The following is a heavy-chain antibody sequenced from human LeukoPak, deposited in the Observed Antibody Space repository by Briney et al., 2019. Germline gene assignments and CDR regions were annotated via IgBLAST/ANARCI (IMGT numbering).Heavy chain of an antibody. CDR2: IIPIFGTA. CDR3: ARDSGKEAYFDY. D-gene: IGHD4-23*01. Sequence: SVKVSCKASGGTFSSYAISWVRQAPGQGLEWMGGIIPIFGTANYAQKFQGRVTITADKSTSTAYMELSSLRSEDTAVYYCARDSGKEAYFDYWGQGTLVTVSS. CDR1: GGTFSSYA. V-gene: IGHV1-69*06. J-gene: IGHJ4*02.